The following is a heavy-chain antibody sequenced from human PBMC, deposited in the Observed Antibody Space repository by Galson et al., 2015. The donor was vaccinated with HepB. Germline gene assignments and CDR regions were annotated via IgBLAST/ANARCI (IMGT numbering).Heavy chain of an antibody. V-gene: IGHV3-66*02. CDR3: AREPHSSSYAFDI. Sequence: SLRLSCAASGFTVSSNYMSWVRQAPGKGLEWVSVIYSGGSTYYADSVKGRFTISRDNSKNTLYLQMNSLRAEDTAVYYCAREPHSSSYAFDIWGQGTMVTVSS. D-gene: IGHD6-13*01. CDR1: GFTVSSNY. CDR2: IYSGGST. J-gene: IGHJ3*02.